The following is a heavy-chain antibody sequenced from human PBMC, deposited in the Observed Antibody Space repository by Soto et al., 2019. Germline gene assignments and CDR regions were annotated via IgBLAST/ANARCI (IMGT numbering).Heavy chain of an antibody. CDR1: GFTLEDYA. CDR2: ISWNSGMR. V-gene: IGHV3-9*01. J-gene: IGHJ6*02. D-gene: IGHD2-2*01. CDR3: AKDKVPRYCSSTSCYWVVLGMDV. Sequence: EVQLVESGGGLVQPGRSLRLSCAGSGFTLEDYAMHWVRQAPGKGLEWVAGISWNSGMRGYADSVRGRFTISRDNAKNSLFLEMNSLRPEDTALYYCAKDKVPRYCSSTSCYWVVLGMDVWGQGTTVTVSS.